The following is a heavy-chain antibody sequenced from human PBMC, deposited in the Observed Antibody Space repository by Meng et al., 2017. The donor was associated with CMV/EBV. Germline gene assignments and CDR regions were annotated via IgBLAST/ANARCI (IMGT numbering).Heavy chain of an antibody. V-gene: IGHV1-69*05. CDR2: IIPIFGTA. CDR1: GGTFSSYA. CDR3: ATDPDIVVVPAAIGYYYYYGMDV. D-gene: IGHD2-2*01. Sequence: SVKVSCKASGGTFSSYAISWVRQAPGQGLEWMGGIIPIFGTANYAQKFQGRVTITTDESTSTAYMELSSLRSEDTAVYYCATDPDIVVVPAAIGYYYYYGMDVWGQGTTVPSP. J-gene: IGHJ6*02.